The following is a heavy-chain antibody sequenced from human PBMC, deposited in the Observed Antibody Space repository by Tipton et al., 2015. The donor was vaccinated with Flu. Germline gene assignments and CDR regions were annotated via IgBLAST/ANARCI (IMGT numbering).Heavy chain of an antibody. CDR2: IYPAGGGV. J-gene: IGHJ3*01. D-gene: IGHD1/OR15-1a*01. CDR1: GYTFTSYN. V-gene: IGHV1-46*01. Sequence: QLVQSGPEVKKPGASVKVSCKASGYTFTSYNIHCVRQAPGQGLEWMGIIYPAGGGVSYAQKFQGRVIMTRDKSTATIYMELSSLRSEDTAMYYCARDKGGGTYTFDVWGQGTMVFLSS. CDR3: ARDKGGGTYTFDV.